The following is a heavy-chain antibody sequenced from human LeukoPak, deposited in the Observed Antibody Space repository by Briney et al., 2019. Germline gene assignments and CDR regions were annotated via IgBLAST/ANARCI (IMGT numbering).Heavy chain of an antibody. CDR2: IFYSGRT. V-gene: IGHV4-39*07. CDR3: ARDILATSIAAPYY. J-gene: IGHJ4*02. Sequence: SETLSLTCTVSGGSISSSTYYWGWIRQPPGKGLEWIGSIFYSGRTYYNPSFKSRVTMSVDTSKNQFSLRLSSVNAADTAVYYCARDILATSIAAPYYWGQGTLVTVSS. CDR1: GGSISSSTYY. D-gene: IGHD6-13*01.